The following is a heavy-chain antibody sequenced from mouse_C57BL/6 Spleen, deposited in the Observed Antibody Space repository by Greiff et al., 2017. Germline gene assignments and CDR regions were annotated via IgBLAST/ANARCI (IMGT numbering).Heavy chain of an antibody. CDR2: IYPGDGDT. CDR3: ARGLTGTIDFDY. J-gene: IGHJ2*01. D-gene: IGHD4-1*01. Sequence: QVQLQQPGAELVKPGASVKISCKASGYAFSSYWMNWVKQRPGKGLEWIGQIYPGDGDTNYNGKFKGKATLTADKSSSTAYMQLSSLTSEDSAVYFCARGLTGTIDFDYWGQGTTLTVSS. V-gene: IGHV1-80*01. CDR1: GYAFSSYW.